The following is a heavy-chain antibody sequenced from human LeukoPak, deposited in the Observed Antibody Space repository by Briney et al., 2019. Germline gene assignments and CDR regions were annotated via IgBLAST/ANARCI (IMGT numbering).Heavy chain of an antibody. CDR3: ARQMTSTRLFDS. V-gene: IGHV3-30*04. CDR2: IGSDGTKK. J-gene: IGHJ4*02. Sequence: GGSLRLSCVASGFIFSDHAFHWVRQSPDKGLEWVALIGSDGTKKYYADSVQGRFTVSRENSKNTLFLQMNTVRADDTAVYFCARQMTSTRLFDSWGQGTLVTVSS. CDR1: GFIFSDHA. D-gene: IGHD5/OR15-5a*01.